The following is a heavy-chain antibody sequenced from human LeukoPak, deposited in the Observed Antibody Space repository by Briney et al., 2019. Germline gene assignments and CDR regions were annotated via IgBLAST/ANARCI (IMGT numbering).Heavy chain of an antibody. Sequence: SETLSLTCTVSGVSISSSNSYWGWIRQPPGKGLEWIGSIYYSGNTYYNASLKSQVSISIDTSKNQFSLKLSSVTAADTAVYYCARDLNYGSGGYYYYMDVWGKGTTVTISS. D-gene: IGHD3-10*01. CDR2: IYYSGNT. CDR1: GVSISSSNSY. CDR3: ARDLNYGSGGYYYYMDV. J-gene: IGHJ6*03. V-gene: IGHV4-39*07.